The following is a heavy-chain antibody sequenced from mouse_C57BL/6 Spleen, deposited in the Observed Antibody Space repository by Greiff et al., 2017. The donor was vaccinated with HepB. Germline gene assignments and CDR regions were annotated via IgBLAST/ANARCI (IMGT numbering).Heavy chain of an antibody. V-gene: IGHV5-4*03. CDR2: ISDGGSYT. CDR1: GFTFSSYA. J-gene: IGHJ4*01. Sequence: DVKLVESGGGLVKPGGSLKLSCAASGFTFSSYAMSWVRQTPEKRLEWVATISDGGSYTYYPDNVKGRFTISRDNAKNNLYLQMSHLKSEDTAMYYCASLTTVVASGYWGQGTSVTVSS. CDR3: ASLTTVVASGY. D-gene: IGHD1-1*01.